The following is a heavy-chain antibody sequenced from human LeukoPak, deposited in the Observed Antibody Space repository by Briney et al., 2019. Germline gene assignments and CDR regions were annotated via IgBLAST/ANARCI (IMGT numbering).Heavy chain of an antibody. J-gene: IGHJ4*02. CDR2: IYYSGST. CDR3: ARVTRSTAYYFDY. CDR1: GGSISSGDYY. Sequence: SETLSLTCTVSGGSISSGDYYWSWIRQPPGKGLEWIGYIYYSGSTYYNPSLKSRVTISVDTSKSQFSLQLSSVTAADTAVYYCARVTRSTAYYFDYWGQGTLVTVSS. V-gene: IGHV4-30-4*01. D-gene: IGHD3-3*01.